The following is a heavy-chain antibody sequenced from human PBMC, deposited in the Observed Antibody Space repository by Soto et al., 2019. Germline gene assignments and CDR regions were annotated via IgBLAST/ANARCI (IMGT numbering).Heavy chain of an antibody. J-gene: IGHJ3*02. CDR1: GGSFSGYC. V-gene: IGHV4-34*01. CDR2: INHSGST. CDR3: ARVSSGDAFDI. Sequence: LEILSLTCAVYGGSFSGYCWSWIRQPPGKGLEWIGEINHSGSTNYNPSLKSRVTISVDTSKNQFSLKLSSVTAADTAVYYCARVSSGDAFDIWGQGTMVPVSS. D-gene: IGHD6-19*01.